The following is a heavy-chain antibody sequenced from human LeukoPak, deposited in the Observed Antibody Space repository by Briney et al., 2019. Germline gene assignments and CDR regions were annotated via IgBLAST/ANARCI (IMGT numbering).Heavy chain of an antibody. CDR2: MNPNSGNT. D-gene: IGHD3-9*01. CDR1: GYTFTSYD. V-gene: IGHV1-8*01. J-gene: IGHJ5*02. Sequence: ASVKVSCKASGYTFTSYDINWVRQATGQGLEWMGWMNPNSGNTGYAQKFQSRVTMTWNTSISTAYMELSSLRSEDTAVYYCARIYYDILTGYRRFDPWGQGTLVTVSS. CDR3: ARIYYDILTGYRRFDP.